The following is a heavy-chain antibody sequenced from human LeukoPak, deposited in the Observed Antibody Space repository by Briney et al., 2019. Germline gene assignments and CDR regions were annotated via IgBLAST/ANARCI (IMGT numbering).Heavy chain of an antibody. V-gene: IGHV4-39*01. Sequence: KASETLSLTCAVSGASISGSNYYWGWIRQPPGKGLEWIGNIYSSGSTYYNASLQSRVTISIDTSKNQFSLRLNSVTAADTAVYYCAKSLYGSGSYYNWFDPWGQGTLVTVSS. CDR3: AKSLYGSGSYYNWFDP. CDR1: GASISGSNYY. D-gene: IGHD3-10*01. J-gene: IGHJ5*02. CDR2: IYSSGST.